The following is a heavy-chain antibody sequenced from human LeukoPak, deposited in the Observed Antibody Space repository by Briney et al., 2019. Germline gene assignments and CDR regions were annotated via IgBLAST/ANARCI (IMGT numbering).Heavy chain of an antibody. CDR3: AKDLRWSLYWYFDL. J-gene: IGHJ2*01. Sequence: GGSLRLSCAASGFTFTTYWMGWVRQAPGKGLEWVSAISGSGGSTYYADSVKGRFTISRDNSKNTLYLQMNSLRAEDTAVYYCAKDLRWSLYWYFDLWGRGTLVTVSS. D-gene: IGHD4-23*01. V-gene: IGHV3-23*01. CDR1: GFTFTTYW. CDR2: ISGSGGST.